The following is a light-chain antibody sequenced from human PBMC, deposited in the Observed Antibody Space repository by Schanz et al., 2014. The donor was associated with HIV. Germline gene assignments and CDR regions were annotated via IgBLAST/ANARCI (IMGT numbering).Light chain of an antibody. CDR1: SSNIGSNY. J-gene: IGLJ1*01. Sequence: QSVLTQPPSASGTPGQRVTISCSGSSSNIGSNYVYWYQQLPGTAPKLLIFRNNQRPLGVPDRFSGAKSGTSASLAISGLQSEDEADYYCAAWDDSLNGYVFGTGTKLTVL. V-gene: IGLV1-47*01. CDR2: RNN. CDR3: AAWDDSLNGYV.